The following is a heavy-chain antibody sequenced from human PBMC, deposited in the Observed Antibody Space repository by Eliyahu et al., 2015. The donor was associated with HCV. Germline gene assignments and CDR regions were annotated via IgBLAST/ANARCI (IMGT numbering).Heavy chain of an antibody. Sequence: EVQLLESGGGLVQPGGSLRLSCAASGFTFSSYAMSWVRQAPEKGLEWVSAISGSGGSTYYADSVKGRFTISRDNSKNTLYLQMNSLRAEDTAVYYCAKVVAGSGSYYPNPPDYWGQGTLVTVSS. CDR2: ISGSGGST. CDR3: AKVVAGSGSYYPNPPDY. D-gene: IGHD3-10*01. V-gene: IGHV3-23*01. J-gene: IGHJ4*02. CDR1: GFTFSSYA.